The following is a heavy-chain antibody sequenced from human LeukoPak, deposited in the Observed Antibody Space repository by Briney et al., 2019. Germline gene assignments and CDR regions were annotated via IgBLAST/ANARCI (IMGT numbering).Heavy chain of an antibody. CDR1: GYTFTGYY. V-gene: IGHV1-2*02. J-gene: IGHJ3*02. CDR2: TNPNSGGT. CDR3: ASRSVAATDAFDI. D-gene: IGHD2-15*01. Sequence: ASVKVSCKASGYTFTGYYMHWVRQAPGQGLEWMGWTNPNSGGTNYAQKFQGRVTMTRDTSISTAYMELSRLRSDDTAAYYCASRSVAATDAFDIWGQGTMVTVSS.